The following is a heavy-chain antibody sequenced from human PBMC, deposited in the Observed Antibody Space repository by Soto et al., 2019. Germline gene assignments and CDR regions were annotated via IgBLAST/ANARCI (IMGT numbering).Heavy chain of an antibody. J-gene: IGHJ4*02. CDR2: IFHSGST. D-gene: IGHD3-22*01. CDR3: ARAYYYDSSGYPDY. CDR1: GYSISSGYY. Sequence: SETLSLTCAVSGYSISSGYYWGWIRQPPGKGLEWIGSIFHSGSTYYNPSLKSRVTISVDTSKNQFSLKLSSVTAADTAVYYCARAYYYDSSGYPDYWGQGTLVTVSS. V-gene: IGHV4-38-2*01.